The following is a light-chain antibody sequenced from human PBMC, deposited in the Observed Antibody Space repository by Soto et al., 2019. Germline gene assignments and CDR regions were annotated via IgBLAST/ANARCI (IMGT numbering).Light chain of an antibody. Sequence: EIVLTQSPGTLSLSPGERATLSCRASQSVSSNLAWYQQKPGQAPRLLIYGASARALGIPDRFSGSGSGTEFSFTVTSLQSEDFAVYYCQQYDQWPITFGQGTRLEIK. CDR3: QQYDQWPIT. CDR1: QSVSSN. V-gene: IGKV3-15*01. J-gene: IGKJ5*01. CDR2: GAS.